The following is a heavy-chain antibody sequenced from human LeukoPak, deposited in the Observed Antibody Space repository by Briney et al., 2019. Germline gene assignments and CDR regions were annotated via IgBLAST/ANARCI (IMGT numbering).Heavy chain of an antibody. J-gene: IGHJ4*02. CDR2: ISSSSSYI. V-gene: IGHV3-21*01. CDR3: AREVGTVTTPTYFDY. Sequence: GGSLRLSCAASGFTFSSYSMNWVRQAAGKGLEWVSSISSSSSYIYYADSVKGRFTISRDNAKNSLYLQMNSLRAEDTAVYYCAREVGTVTTPTYFDYWGQGTLVTVSS. CDR1: GFTFSSYS. D-gene: IGHD4-17*01.